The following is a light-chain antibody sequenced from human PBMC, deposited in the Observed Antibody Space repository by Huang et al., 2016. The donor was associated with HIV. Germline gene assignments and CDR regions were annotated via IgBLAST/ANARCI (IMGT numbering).Light chain of an antibody. J-gene: IGKJ1*01. V-gene: IGKV3-20*01. CDR3: QQYDSSPWT. Sequence: PGTLSLSPGERATLSCRASQSVSSSYLAWYQQKPGQAPRLLFYGASSRATGIPDRFSGSGSGTDFTLTISRLEPEDFAVYYCQQYDSSPWTFGQGTKVEIK. CDR1: QSVSSSY. CDR2: GAS.